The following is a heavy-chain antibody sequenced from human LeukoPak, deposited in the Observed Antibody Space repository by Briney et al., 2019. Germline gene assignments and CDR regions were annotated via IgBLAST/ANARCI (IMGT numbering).Heavy chain of an antibody. CDR1: EFTFSSYG. Sequence: PGGSLRLSCAASEFTFSSYGMHWVRQAPGKGLEWVAVISYDGSNKYYADSVKGRFTISRDNSKNTLYLQMNSLRAEDTAVYYCARDKRSSGWFVYWGQGTLVTVSS. V-gene: IGHV3-30*19. CDR3: ARDKRSSGWFVY. J-gene: IGHJ4*02. D-gene: IGHD6-19*01. CDR2: ISYDGSNK.